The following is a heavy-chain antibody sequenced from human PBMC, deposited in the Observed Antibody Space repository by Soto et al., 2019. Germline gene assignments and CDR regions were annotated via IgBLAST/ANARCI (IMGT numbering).Heavy chain of an antibody. D-gene: IGHD5-12*01. CDR3: AIHSEDRMADTVQVLAI. CDR1: EGSSISYY. CDR2: IYYSGST. V-gene: IGHV4-59*08. J-gene: IGHJ3*02. Sequence: SDSCSVSEGSSISYYWRCIMKQPGKGLEWIGYIYYSGSTNYNPSLKSRVTISVDTSKNQFSLKLSSVTAADTAVYYCAIHSEDRMADTVQVLAILGHGTTVPVSS.